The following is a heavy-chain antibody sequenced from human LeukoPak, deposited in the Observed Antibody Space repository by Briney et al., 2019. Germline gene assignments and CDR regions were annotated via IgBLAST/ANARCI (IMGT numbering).Heavy chain of an antibody. CDR2: ISSSSSYI. V-gene: IGHV3-21*04. CDR3: AKDLWIQVWPQDFDY. D-gene: IGHD5-18*01. J-gene: IGHJ4*02. Sequence: GGSLRLSCAASGFTFSSYSMNWVRQAPGKGLEWVSSISSSSSYIYYADSVKGRFTISRDNAKNSLYLQMNSLRAEDTAVYYCAKDLWIQVWPQDFDYWGQGTLVTVSS. CDR1: GFTFSSYS.